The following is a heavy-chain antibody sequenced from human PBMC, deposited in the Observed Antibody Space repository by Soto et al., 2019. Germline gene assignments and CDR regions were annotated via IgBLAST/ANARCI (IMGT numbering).Heavy chain of an antibody. Sequence: QVQLQESGPTLVKPSETLSLTCTVSGGSIRRYCWTWIRQPPGQGLEWIGCISNSGTTKYNPSLTTRVAISIYAQTIQFSLQLSSVTVADTAFFYCAGGWSIVVSTRRLMDVCGKGTTVTVSS. CDR1: GGSIRRYC. J-gene: IGHJ6*03. D-gene: IGHD3-22*01. CDR2: ISNSGTT. V-gene: IGHV4-59*03. CDR3: AGGWSIVVSTRRLMDV.